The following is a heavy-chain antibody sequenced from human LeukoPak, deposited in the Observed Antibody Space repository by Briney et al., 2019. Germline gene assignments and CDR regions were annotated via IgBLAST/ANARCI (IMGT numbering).Heavy chain of an antibody. D-gene: IGHD3-9*01. CDR3: AKGVGPFDYYYFDY. CDR2: ISWNSGSI. J-gene: IGHJ4*02. CDR1: GFTFDDYA. V-gene: IGHV3-9*01. Sequence: PGRSLRLSCAASGFTFDDYAMHWVRQAPGKGLEWVSGISWNSGSIGYADSVKGRFTISRDNAKNSLYLQMNSLRAEDTALYYCAKGVGPFDYYYFDYWGPGTLVTVSS.